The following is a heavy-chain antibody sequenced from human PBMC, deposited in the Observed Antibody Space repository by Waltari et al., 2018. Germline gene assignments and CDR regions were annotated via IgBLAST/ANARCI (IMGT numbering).Heavy chain of an antibody. CDR2: INHSGST. J-gene: IGHJ4*02. CDR1: GGSFSGYY. Sequence: QVQLQQWGAGLLKPSETLSLTCAVYGGSFSGYYWSWIRQPPGKGLEWIGEINHSGSTNYNPSLKSRVTISVDMSKNQFSLKLSSVTAADTAVYYCARGQVSSSGDWGQGTLVTVSS. V-gene: IGHV4-34*01. D-gene: IGHD6-6*01. CDR3: ARGQVSSSGD.